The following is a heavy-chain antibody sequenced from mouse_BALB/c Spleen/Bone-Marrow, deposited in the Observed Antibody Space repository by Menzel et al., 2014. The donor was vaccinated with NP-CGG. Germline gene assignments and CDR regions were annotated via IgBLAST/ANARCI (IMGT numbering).Heavy chain of an antibody. V-gene: IGHV1-4*01. Sequence: VQLQQSGAELARPGASVKMSCKASGYTFAYYTVHWVKQRPGQGLEWIGYINPSSGYTNYNQKFKDKATLTTDKSSSTAYMQLSSLTSEDSAVYHYAREVYGSWFAYWGQGTLVTVSA. CDR3: AREVYGSWFAY. D-gene: IGHD2-2*01. CDR2: INPSSGYT. J-gene: IGHJ3*01. CDR1: GYTFAYYT.